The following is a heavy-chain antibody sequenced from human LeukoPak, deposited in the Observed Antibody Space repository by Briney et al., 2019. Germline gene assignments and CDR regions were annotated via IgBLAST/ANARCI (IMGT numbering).Heavy chain of an antibody. D-gene: IGHD4-11*01. CDR3: ARDRESESDSEGDY. CDR1: GFTFSRFW. CDR2: IKQGGSEI. V-gene: IGHV3-7*01. J-gene: IGHJ4*02. Sequence: GGSLRLSCSASGFTFSRFWMSWVRQASGKGLEYVALIKQGGSEIYHMDSVKGRFTISRDDATNSLYLQMNSLRVEDTALYYCARDRESESDSEGDYWGQGTLVTVSS.